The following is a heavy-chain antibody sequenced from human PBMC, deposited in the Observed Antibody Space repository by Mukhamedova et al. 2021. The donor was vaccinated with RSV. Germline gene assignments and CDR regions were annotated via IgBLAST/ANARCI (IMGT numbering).Heavy chain of an antibody. CDR2: ISGDGDIT. CDR1: YA. J-gene: IGHJ4*02. V-gene: IGHV3-23*01. D-gene: IGHD2/OR15-2a*01. CDR3: AKDSGFLINYLDN. Sequence: YAMSWVRQAPGKGLEWVSGISGDGDITYYADSVKGRFTVSRDNSGNTLFMQVNSLRAEDTAVYYCAKDSGFLINYLDNWGQGT.